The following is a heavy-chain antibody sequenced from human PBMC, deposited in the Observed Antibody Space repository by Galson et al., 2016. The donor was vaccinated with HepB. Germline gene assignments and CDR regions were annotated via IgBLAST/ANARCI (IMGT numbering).Heavy chain of an antibody. CDR1: RFPFSMYA. V-gene: IGHV3-33*01. CDR2: IWRDGIRT. CDR3: ARERAETVAQGVIRVHRIHYYYGMDV. Sequence: SLRLSCAASRFPFSMYAMHWVRQAPGKGLEWVAMIWRDGIRTFYADSVKGRFTTSRDNAKNSLSLQMNSLRDGDTAVYYCARERAETVAQGVIRVHRIHYYYGMDVWGQGTTVTTSS. D-gene: IGHD3-10*01. J-gene: IGHJ6*02.